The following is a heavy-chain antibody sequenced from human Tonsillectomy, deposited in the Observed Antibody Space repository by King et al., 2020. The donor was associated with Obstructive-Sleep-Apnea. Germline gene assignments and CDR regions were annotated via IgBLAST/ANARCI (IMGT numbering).Heavy chain of an antibody. Sequence: QLVQSGAEVKKPGESLKISCKGSGYSFPKYWIGWVRQMPGKGQEWMGIIYPGDSDIRYSPSFQGQVTISADTSIITAYLQWSSLKASDTAMYYCARVPAAHRSFYYFDYWGPGTLVTASS. D-gene: IGHD6-25*01. CDR1: GYSFPKYW. CDR3: ARVPAAHRSFYYFDY. V-gene: IGHV5-51*01. CDR2: IYPGDSDI. J-gene: IGHJ4*02.